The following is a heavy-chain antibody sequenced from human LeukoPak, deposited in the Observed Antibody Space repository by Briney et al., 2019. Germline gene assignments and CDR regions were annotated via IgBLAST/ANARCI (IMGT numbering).Heavy chain of an antibody. D-gene: IGHD6-19*01. J-gene: IGHJ4*02. Sequence: GGSLRLSCVASGFTFSNYAMNWVRQAPGKGLEWVSQISASETSIKYADSVRGRFTISRDNVKNSVYLQMNSLRAEDTAIYYCVRDNLENQWLERSYWGQGTLVTVSS. V-gene: IGHV3-48*03. CDR1: GFTFSNYA. CDR3: VRDNLENQWLERSY. CDR2: ISASETSI.